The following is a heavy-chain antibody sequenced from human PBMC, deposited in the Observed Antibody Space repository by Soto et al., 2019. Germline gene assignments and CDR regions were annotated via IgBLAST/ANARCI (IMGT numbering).Heavy chain of an antibody. D-gene: IGHD6-13*01. CDR3: ARDFIAAAAFDI. CDR1: GFTFSSYG. Sequence: QVQLVESGGGVVQPGRSLRLSCAASGFTFSSYGMHWVRQAPGKGLEWVAVIWYDGSNKYYADSVKGRFTISRDNSKNTLYLQMNSLRAEDTAVYYCARDFIAAAAFDIWGQGTMVTVSS. V-gene: IGHV3-33*01. CDR2: IWYDGSNK. J-gene: IGHJ3*02.